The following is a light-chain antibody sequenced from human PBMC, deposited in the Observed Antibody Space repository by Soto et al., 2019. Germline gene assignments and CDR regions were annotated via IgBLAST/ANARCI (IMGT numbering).Light chain of an antibody. J-gene: IGKJ1*01. CDR2: AAS. CDR3: QQYDNLWT. V-gene: IGKV1-9*01. Sequence: IQLTQSPSSLSASVGDRVTITCRASQGISSYLAWYQQKPGKAPKLLIYAASTLQSGVPSRFSGSGSGTDFTFTISSLQPEDIATYYCQQYDNLWTFGQGTKVEIK. CDR1: QGISSY.